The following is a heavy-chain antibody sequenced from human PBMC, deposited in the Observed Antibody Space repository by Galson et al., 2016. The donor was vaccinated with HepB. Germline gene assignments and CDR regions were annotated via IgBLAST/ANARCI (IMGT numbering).Heavy chain of an antibody. V-gene: IGHV1-8*02. CDR3: ARNRAFTGDFDY. Sequence: SVKVSCKASGYTFTNYDFNWVRQAPGQGLEWLGWMTPNRGNTGYAQKFQGRLSLTRDISTSTAYMELSSLTPDDTAVYYCARNRAFTGDFDYWGQGTLVTVSS. J-gene: IGHJ4*02. D-gene: IGHD7-27*01. CDR2: MTPNRGNT. CDR1: GYTFTNYD.